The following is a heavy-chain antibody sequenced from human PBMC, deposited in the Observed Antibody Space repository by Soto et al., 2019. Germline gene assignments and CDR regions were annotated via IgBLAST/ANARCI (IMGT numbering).Heavy chain of an antibody. CDR3: AKDLTPLRGYSGYDSLYFDY. CDR2: ISGSGGST. D-gene: IGHD5-12*01. J-gene: IGHJ4*02. V-gene: IGHV3-23*01. CDR1: GFTFSSYA. Sequence: GGSLRLSCAASGFTFSSYAMSWVRQAPGKGLEWVSAISGSGGSTYYADSVKGRFTISRDNSKNTLYLQMNSLRAEDTAVYYCAKDLTPLRGYSGYDSLYFDYWGQGTLVTVSS.